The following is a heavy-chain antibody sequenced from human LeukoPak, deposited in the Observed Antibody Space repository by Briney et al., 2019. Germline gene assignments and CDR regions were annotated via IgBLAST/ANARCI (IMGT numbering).Heavy chain of an antibody. J-gene: IGHJ4*02. Sequence: GASVKVSCKASGYTFTSYYMHWVRQAPGQGLEWMGVINPSGGSTSYEQKFQGRVTMTRDTSTSTVYMDLSSLRSEDTAVYYCARAYNWNDKFDYWGQGTLVTVSS. D-gene: IGHD1-1*01. V-gene: IGHV1-46*01. CDR3: ARAYNWNDKFDY. CDR1: GYTFTSYY. CDR2: INPSGGST.